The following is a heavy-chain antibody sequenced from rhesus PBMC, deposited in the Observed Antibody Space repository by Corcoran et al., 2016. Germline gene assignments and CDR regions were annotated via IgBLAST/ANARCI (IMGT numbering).Heavy chain of an antibody. V-gene: IGHV4-147*01. Sequence: QVQLQESGPGLGKPSETLSLTCAVSGGPISSNYWNWLRQPPGKGLGWSGRIYGGSGSTSYNPSLTSRVTISTDTSKNQFSLKLSSVTAADTAVYYCASAYGLDSWGQGVVVTVSS. CDR3: ASAYGLDS. J-gene: IGHJ6*01. CDR2: IYGGSGST. CDR1: GGPISSNY.